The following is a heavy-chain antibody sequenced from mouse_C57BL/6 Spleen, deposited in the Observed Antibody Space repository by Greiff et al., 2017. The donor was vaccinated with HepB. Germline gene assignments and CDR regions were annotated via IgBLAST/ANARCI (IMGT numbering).Heavy chain of an antibody. CDR3: ARRGDYGSSSYWDGDV. CDR2: ITPTNGGT. D-gene: IGHD1-1*01. J-gene: IGHJ1*03. CDR1: GYTFTDYY. Sequence: EVQLQQSGPELVKPGASVKISCKASGYTFTDYYMNWVKQSHGKSLEWIGDITPTNGGTSYNQKFKGKATLTVDKSSSTAYMELRSLTSEDSAVYDCARRGDYGSSSYWDGDVWGKGTTVTVSS. V-gene: IGHV1-26*01.